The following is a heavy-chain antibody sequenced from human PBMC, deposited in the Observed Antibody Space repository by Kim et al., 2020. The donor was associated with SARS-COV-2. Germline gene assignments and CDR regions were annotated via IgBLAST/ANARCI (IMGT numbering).Heavy chain of an antibody. CDR1: GFTFSSYA. V-gene: IGHV3-23*01. D-gene: IGHD3-16*01. Sequence: GGSQRLSCTVSGFTFSSYAMTWVRQAPGKGLEWVSSISAGGDTTYYADSVKGRFTISRDNSKNTLYLQISTLSAEDTALYYCTKAGRRLVWGFSYYSGQG. CDR3: TKAGRRLVWGFSYY. CDR2: ISAGGDTT. J-gene: IGHJ4*02.